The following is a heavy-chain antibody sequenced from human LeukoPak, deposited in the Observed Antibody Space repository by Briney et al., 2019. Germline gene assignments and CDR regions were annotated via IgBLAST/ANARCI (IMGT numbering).Heavy chain of an antibody. CDR3: ARIIINSGYSYGIDF. CDR2: ISGSGGST. J-gene: IGHJ4*02. Sequence: GGSLRLSCAASGFTFSSYAISWVRQAPGKGLEWVSAISGSGGSTYYADSVKGRFTISRDNSKNTLFLQMNSLRADDTAVYYCARIIINSGYSYGIDFWGQGTLVTVSS. CDR1: GFTFSSYA. V-gene: IGHV3-23*01. D-gene: IGHD5-12*01.